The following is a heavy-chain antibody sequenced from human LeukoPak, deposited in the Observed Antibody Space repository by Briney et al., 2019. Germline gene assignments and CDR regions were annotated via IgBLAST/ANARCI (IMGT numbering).Heavy chain of an antibody. CDR1: GFTFNDYA. Sequence: GGSLRLSCEASGFTFNDYAMYWVRQTPGKGLEWVTLISYDGYDKSYADSVRGRFTISRDNSKNTLYLQMDSLRSEDTAVYFCARDFFPVVDSSWYEIGYWGQGTLVTVSS. D-gene: IGHD6-13*01. CDR2: ISYDGYDK. CDR3: ARDFFPVVDSSWYEIGY. J-gene: IGHJ4*02. V-gene: IGHV3-30-3*01.